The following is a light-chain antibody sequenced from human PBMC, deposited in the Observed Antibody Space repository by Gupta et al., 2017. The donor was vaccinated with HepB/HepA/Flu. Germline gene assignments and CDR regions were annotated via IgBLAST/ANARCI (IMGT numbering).Light chain of an antibody. J-gene: IGKJ5*01. CDR1: QGVSSY. V-gene: IGKV3-11*01. CDR2: DAS. CDR3: QQRGNWPPT. Sequence: EIVLTQSPATLSLSPGERATLSCRASQGVSSYLAWYQQKPGQAPRLLIYDASNRATGIPARFSGSGSGTDFTLTISRVEPEDFAVYYCQQRGNWPPTFGQGTRLEIK.